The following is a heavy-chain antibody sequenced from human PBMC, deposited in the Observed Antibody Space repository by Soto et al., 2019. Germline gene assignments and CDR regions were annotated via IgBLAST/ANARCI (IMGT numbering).Heavy chain of an antibody. CDR2: IWYDGSNK. D-gene: IGHD4-4*01. CDR3: ARDGYYSTDYGMDV. J-gene: IGHJ6*02. V-gene: IGHV3-33*01. Sequence: QVQLVESGGGVVQPGRSLRLSCAASGFTFSSYGMHWVRQAPGKGLEWVAVIWYDGSNKYYADSVKGRFTISRDNSKNTLYLQMNSLRAEDTAVYYCARDGYYSTDYGMDVWGQGTTVTVSS. CDR1: GFTFSSYG.